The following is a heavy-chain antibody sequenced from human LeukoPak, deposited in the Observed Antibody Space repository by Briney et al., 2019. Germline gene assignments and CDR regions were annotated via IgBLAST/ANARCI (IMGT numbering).Heavy chain of an antibody. Sequence: SETLSLTCTVTGGSISSYYWSWIRQAPGKGLEWIGYIYYSGISNSSPSVWSRVTISVDTSKNQFSLKLTSVTAADTAIYYCARDPYGSGIFDYWGQGALVTVSS. CDR1: GGSISSYY. V-gene: IGHV4-59*01. J-gene: IGHJ4*02. CDR3: ARDPYGSGIFDY. CDR2: IYYSGIS. D-gene: IGHD3-10*01.